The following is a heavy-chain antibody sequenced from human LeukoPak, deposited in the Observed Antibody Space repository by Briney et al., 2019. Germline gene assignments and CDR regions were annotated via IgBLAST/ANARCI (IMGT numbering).Heavy chain of an antibody. CDR2: IYSGGST. Sequence: GRSLRLSCAASGFTFSSYGMHWVRQAPGKGLEWVSFIYSGGSTYYADSVKGRFTISRDNSKNTLYLQMNSLRADDTAVYYCARRAGAYSHPYDYWGQGTLVTVSS. J-gene: IGHJ4*02. CDR1: GFTFSSYG. D-gene: IGHD4/OR15-4a*01. CDR3: ARRAGAYSHPYDY. V-gene: IGHV3-53*01.